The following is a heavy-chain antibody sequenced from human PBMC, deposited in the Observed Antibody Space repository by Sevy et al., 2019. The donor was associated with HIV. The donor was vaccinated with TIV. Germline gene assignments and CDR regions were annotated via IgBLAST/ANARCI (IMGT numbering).Heavy chain of an antibody. CDR3: AREGCTKPHDY. J-gene: IGHJ4*02. V-gene: IGHV3-23*01. CDR2: LSFGCGER. D-gene: IGHD2-8*01. Sequence: GGSLRLSCAASGFTFSKYSMSWVRQPPGKGLEWVSTLSFGCGERNYADSVKGRFTISRDNAKSSVYLQMNNPSPEDTAVYYCAREGCTKPHDYWGQGTLVTVSS. CDR1: GFTFSKYS.